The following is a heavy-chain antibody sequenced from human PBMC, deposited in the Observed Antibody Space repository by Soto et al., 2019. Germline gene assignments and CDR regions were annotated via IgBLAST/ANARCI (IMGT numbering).Heavy chain of an antibody. CDR3: ARDRGCSGGICYRDLGY. CDR1: GFTFSTYS. J-gene: IGHJ4*02. Sequence: EVQLVESGGGLVQPGGSLRLSCAASGFTFSTYSMSWVRQAPGKGLEWVSYISSTSNTIYYADSVKGRFTISRDNVKNSLYLHMNSLSAEDTAVYYCARDRGCSGGICYRDLGYWGQGTLVTVSS. D-gene: IGHD2-15*01. V-gene: IGHV3-48*01. CDR2: ISSTSNTI.